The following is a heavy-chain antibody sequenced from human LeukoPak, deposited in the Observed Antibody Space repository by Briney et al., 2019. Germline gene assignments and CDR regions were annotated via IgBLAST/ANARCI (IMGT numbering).Heavy chain of an antibody. V-gene: IGHV1-18*01. J-gene: IGHJ4*02. CDR3: ARGPYTTGYCSGGSCYSWNY. CDR2: ISAYNGNT. D-gene: IGHD2-15*01. CDR1: GYTFSSYG. Sequence: ASLKVSCKASGYTFSSYGISWVRQAPGQGLEWMGWISAYNGNTNFAQEFQGRVTMTTDTSTSTASMELRSLRSDDTAVYYCARGPYTTGYCSGGSCYSWNYWGQGTLVTVSS.